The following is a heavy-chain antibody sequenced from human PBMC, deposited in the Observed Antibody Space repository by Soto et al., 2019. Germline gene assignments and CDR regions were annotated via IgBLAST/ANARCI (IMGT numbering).Heavy chain of an antibody. Sequence: QVQLQESGPGLVKPSQTLSLTCTVSGGSISSGGYYWSWIRQHPGKGLEWIGYIYYGGSTYYNPSIRRRVPLSVATSKNQFPLKLSSVTAADTAVYYCARGRGITICGGVNFDYWGQGTLVTVSS. J-gene: IGHJ4*02. CDR1: GGSISSGGYY. CDR3: ARGRGITICGGVNFDY. CDR2: IYYGGST. V-gene: IGHV4-31*03. D-gene: IGHD3-3*01.